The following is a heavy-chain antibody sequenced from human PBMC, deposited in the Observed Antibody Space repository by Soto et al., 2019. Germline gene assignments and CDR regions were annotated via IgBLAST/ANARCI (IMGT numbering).Heavy chain of an antibody. CDR3: ARSAARRGSYCFDGMDV. D-gene: IGHD3-10*01. J-gene: IGHJ6*02. CDR1: GYTFTSYD. CDR2: MNPNSGNT. Sequence: QVQLVQSGAEVKKPGASVKVSCKASGYTFTSYDINWVRQATGQGLEWMGWMNPNSGNTGYAQKFQGRVTMTRNTSISTAYMELSSLRSEYTAVYYCARSAARRGSYCFDGMDVWGQGTTVTVSS. V-gene: IGHV1-8*01.